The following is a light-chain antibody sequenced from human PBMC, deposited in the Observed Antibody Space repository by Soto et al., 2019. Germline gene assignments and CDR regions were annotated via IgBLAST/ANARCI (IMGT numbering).Light chain of an antibody. J-gene: IGLJ1*01. V-gene: IGLV1-44*01. Sequence: QSVLTQPPSASGTPGQRVTISCSGSSSNIGSNTVNWYQQLPGTAPRLLMYSRNQRPSGVPDRFSGSKSGTSASLAISGLQSEDEADYYCAAWDDSLNGYVFGTGTKVTV. CDR3: AAWDDSLNGYV. CDR2: SRN. CDR1: SSNIGSNT.